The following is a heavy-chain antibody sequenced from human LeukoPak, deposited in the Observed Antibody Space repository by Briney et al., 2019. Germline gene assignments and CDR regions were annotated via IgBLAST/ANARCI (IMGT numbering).Heavy chain of an antibody. V-gene: IGHV3-11*04. Sequence: GGSLRLSCAASGFTFSDYYMSWIRQAPGKGLEWVSYISSSGSTIYYADSVKGRFAISRDNAKNSLYLQMNSLRAEDTAVYYCARWGDHGTRDAFDIWGQGTMVTVSS. CDR2: ISSSGSTI. D-gene: IGHD1-7*01. CDR1: GFTFSDYY. CDR3: ARWGDHGTRDAFDI. J-gene: IGHJ3*02.